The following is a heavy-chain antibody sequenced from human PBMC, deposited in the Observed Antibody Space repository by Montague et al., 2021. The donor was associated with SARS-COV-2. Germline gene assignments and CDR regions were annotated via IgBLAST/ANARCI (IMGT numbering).Heavy chain of an antibody. CDR3: ARGGTYHYGMDV. CDR2: IYYTGNT. Sequence: SETLSLTCAVSDGSISSPNWWNWVRQPPGKGLVWIGEIYYTGNTNYNPPPKSRVTIFIDKTKNHFSLLRSSVTAAATAVYYCARGGTYHYGMDVWGQGTTVAVSS. D-gene: IGHD3-16*01. J-gene: IGHJ6*02. V-gene: IGHV4-4*02. CDR1: DGSISSPNW.